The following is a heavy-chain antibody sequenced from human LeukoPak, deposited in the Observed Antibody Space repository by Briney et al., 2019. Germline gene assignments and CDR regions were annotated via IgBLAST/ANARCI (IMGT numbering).Heavy chain of an antibody. CDR1: GGSFSGYY. V-gene: IGHV4-34*01. Sequence: SETLSLTCAVYGGSFSGYYWSWIRQPPGKGLEWIGEINHSGSTNYDPSLKSRVTISVDTSMNQFSLKLSSVTAADTAVYYCARGVARFDPWGQGTLVTVSS. J-gene: IGHJ5*02. CDR2: INHSGST. CDR3: ARGVARFDP.